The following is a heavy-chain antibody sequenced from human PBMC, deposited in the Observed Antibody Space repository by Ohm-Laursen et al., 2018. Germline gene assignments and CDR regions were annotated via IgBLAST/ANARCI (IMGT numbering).Heavy chain of an antibody. J-gene: IGHJ4*02. Sequence: GSLRLSCAAFGFTFSSYAMSWVRQAPGKGLEWVSAISGSGGSTYYADSVKGRFTISRDNSKNTLYLQMNSLRAEDTAVYYCAKDKTPYSGSYVDYWGQGTLVTVSS. V-gene: IGHV3-23*01. D-gene: IGHD1-26*01. CDR2: ISGSGGST. CDR1: GFTFSSYA. CDR3: AKDKTPYSGSYVDY.